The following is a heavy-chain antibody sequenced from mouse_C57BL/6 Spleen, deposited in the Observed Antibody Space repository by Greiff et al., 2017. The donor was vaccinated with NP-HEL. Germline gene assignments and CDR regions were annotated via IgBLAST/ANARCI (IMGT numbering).Heavy chain of an antibody. CDR3: ARVTTSSYGYCDV. CDR1: GYTFTSYW. J-gene: IGHJ1*03. CDR2: IHPNSGST. D-gene: IGHD1-1*01. V-gene: IGHV1-64*01. Sequence: QVQLQQPGAELVKPGASVKLSCKASGYTFTSYWMHWVKQRPGQGLEWIGMIHPNSGSTNYNEKFKSKATLTVDKSSSTAYMHLSILTSEDSAVYYCARVTTSSYGYCDVWGTGTTVTVSS.